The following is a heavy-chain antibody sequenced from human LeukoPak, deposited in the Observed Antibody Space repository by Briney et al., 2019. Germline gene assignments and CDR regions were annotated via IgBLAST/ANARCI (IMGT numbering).Heavy chain of an antibody. CDR3: ARSSRFYYDSSGYYSLDFYYFDY. V-gene: IGHV1-2*02. Sequence: ASLKVSCKASGYTFNDYYIHWVRQAPGQGLEWMGWINPNNGGTNYAQKFQGRVTMTRDTSISTAYMELSRLRSDDTAVYYCARSSRFYYDSSGYYSLDFYYFDYWGQGTLVTVSS. J-gene: IGHJ4*02. D-gene: IGHD3-22*01. CDR1: GYTFNDYY. CDR2: INPNNGGT.